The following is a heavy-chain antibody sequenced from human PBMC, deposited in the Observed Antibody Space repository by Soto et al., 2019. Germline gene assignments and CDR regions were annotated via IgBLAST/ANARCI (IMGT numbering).Heavy chain of an antibody. Sequence: QVQLQESGPGLVKPSETLSLTCTVSGGSVSSGSYYWTWIRQPPGKGLEWIGYISYSGSTYYNPAPKRRVTISADRSKNQFALKLSFVIAADSAVYYCPRDLVAEAGGHSYYYGLDVWGQGTTVTVSS. V-gene: IGHV4-61*01. CDR3: PRDLVAEAGGHSYYYGLDV. CDR2: ISYSGST. CDR1: GGSVSSGSYY. D-gene: IGHD6-19*01. J-gene: IGHJ6*02.